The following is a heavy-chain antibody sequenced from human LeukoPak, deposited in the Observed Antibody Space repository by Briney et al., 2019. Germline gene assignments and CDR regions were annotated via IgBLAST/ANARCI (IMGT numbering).Heavy chain of an antibody. CDR2: IKQDESEK. V-gene: IGHV3-7*01. CDR3: AREGGESDFDY. CDR1: GFTFSNYW. D-gene: IGHD3-16*01. J-gene: IGHJ4*02. Sequence: WGSLRLSCSASGFTFSNYWMSWVRQAPGKGLEWVANIKQDESEKYYVDSVKGRFTISRDNAKSSLYLQMNSLRAEDTAVYYCAREGGESDFDYWGQGTLVTVSS.